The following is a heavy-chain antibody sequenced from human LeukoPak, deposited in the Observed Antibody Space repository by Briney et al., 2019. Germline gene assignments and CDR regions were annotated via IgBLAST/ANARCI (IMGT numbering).Heavy chain of an antibody. CDR2: ISSSGSTK. Sequence: GGSLRLSCGASGITFSSYSMNWVRQAPGKGLEWVSYISSSGSTKYYADSVKGRFAISRDNARNSLYLQMNSLRAEDTAVYFCARGGLSIMGYWGQGTLVTVSS. D-gene: IGHD2/OR15-2a*01. V-gene: IGHV3-48*01. CDR3: ARGGLSIMGY. CDR1: GITFSSYS. J-gene: IGHJ4*02.